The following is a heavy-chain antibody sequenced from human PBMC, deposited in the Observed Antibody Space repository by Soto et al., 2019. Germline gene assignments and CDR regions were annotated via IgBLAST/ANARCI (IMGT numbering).Heavy chain of an antibody. CDR2: IYHSGST. J-gene: IGHJ4*02. V-gene: IGHV4-30-2*01. D-gene: IGHD1-26*01. Sequence: SETLSLACSVSGCSISSGGYSWSWIRQPPGKGLEWIGYIYHSGSTYYNPSLKSRVTISVDRSKNQFSLKLSSVTAADTAVYYCTRALIYSGSFAFDYWGQGTLVTVSS. CDR1: GCSISSGGYS. CDR3: TRALIYSGSFAFDY.